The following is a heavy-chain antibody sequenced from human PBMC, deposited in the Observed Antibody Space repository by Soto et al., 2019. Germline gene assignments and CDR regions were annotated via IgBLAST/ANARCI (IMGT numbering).Heavy chain of an antibody. CDR1: GYTFTGYY. CDR2: INPNSGGT. J-gene: IGHJ6*02. D-gene: IGHD3-10*01. V-gene: IGHV1-2*04. CDR3: AREGYYGSGSYYQPQYYYGMDV. Sequence: ASVKVSCKASGYTFTGYYMHWVRQAPGQGLEWMGWINPNSGGTNYAQKFQGWVTMTRDTSISTAYMELSRLRSDDTAVYYCAREGYYGSGSYYQPQYYYGMDVWGQGTTVTVSS.